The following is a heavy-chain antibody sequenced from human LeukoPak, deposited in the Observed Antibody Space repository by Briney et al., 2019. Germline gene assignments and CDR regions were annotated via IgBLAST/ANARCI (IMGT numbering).Heavy chain of an antibody. CDR3: ARRGLRPAANCGFDP. CDR2: ISAYNGNT. Sequence: APVKVSCKASGYTFTSYGISWVRQAPGQGLEWMGWISAYNGNTNYAQKLQGRVTMTTDTSTSTAYMELRSLRSDDTAVYYCARRGLRPAANCGFDPWGQGTLVTVSS. J-gene: IGHJ5*02. V-gene: IGHV1-18*01. D-gene: IGHD2-2*01. CDR1: GYTFTSYG.